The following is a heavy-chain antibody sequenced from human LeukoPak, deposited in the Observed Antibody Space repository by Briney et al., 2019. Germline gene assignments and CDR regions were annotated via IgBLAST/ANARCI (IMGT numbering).Heavy chain of an antibody. CDR3: ARARGSSGWYRWAYNWFDP. CDR2: INPNSGGT. CDR1: GYTFTGYY. Sequence: ASVKVSCKASGYTFTGYYMHWVRQAPGQGLEWMGWINPNSGGTNYAQKFQGRVTMTRDTSISTAYMELSRLRSDDTAVYYCARARGSSGWYRWAYNWFDPWGQGTLITVSS. D-gene: IGHD6-19*01. V-gene: IGHV1-2*02. J-gene: IGHJ5*02.